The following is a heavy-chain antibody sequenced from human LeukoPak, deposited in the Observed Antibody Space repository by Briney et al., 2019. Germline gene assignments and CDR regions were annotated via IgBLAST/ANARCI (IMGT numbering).Heavy chain of an antibody. D-gene: IGHD3-3*01. CDR1: GYTFTVYY. V-gene: IGHV1-2*02. CDR3: ARVSIFGVVIIGYFDY. CDR2: INPNSGGT. J-gene: IGHJ4*02. Sequence: ASVKVSCKASGYTFTVYYMHWVRHAPRQGREWMGYINPNSGGTNYAQKFQGRVTMTRDTSISTAYMELSRLRSDDTAVYYCARVSIFGVVIIGYFDYWGQGTLVTVSS.